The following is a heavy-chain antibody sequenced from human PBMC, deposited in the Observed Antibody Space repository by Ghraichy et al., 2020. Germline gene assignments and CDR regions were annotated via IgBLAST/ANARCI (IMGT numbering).Heavy chain of an antibody. J-gene: IGHJ2*01. CDR2: IYYSGST. V-gene: IGHV4-31*03. Sequence: SETLSLTCTVSGGSISSGGYYWSWIRQHPGKGLEWIGYIYYSGSTYYNPSLKSRVTISVDTSKNQFSLKLSSVTAADTAVYYCARDRDSSGWHWYFDLWGRGTLVTVSS. CDR1: GGSISSGGYY. D-gene: IGHD6-19*01. CDR3: ARDRDSSGWHWYFDL.